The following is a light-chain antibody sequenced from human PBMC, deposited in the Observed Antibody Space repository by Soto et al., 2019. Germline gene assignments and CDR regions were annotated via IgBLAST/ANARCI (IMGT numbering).Light chain of an antibody. CDR3: QQYIDSPRT. J-gene: IGKJ1*01. CDR1: QTVNRNY. V-gene: IGKV3-20*01. Sequence: EIILTQSPGTLALSPGDGATLSCRASQTVNRNYLAWYHQRSGQTPRLLIYGVSNRASGVPDRFSGDGSGTEFTLTIGRLDPDDFGVYYCQQYIDSPRTFGQGTRVEV. CDR2: GVS.